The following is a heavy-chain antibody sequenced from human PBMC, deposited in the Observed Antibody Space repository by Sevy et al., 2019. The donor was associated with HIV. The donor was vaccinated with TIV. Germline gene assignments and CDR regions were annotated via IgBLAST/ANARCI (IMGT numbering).Heavy chain of an antibody. CDR2: ISSSSSTI. J-gene: IGHJ3*02. V-gene: IGHV3-48*02. CDR3: AREIYGSGSYYRGWAFDI. D-gene: IGHD3-10*01. Sequence: GGSLRLSCAASGFTFSSYSMNWVRQAPGKGLEWVSHISSSSSTIYYADSVKGRFTISRDNAKNSLYLQMNSLRDEDTAVYYCAREIYGSGSYYRGWAFDIWGQGTMVTVSS. CDR1: GFTFSSYS.